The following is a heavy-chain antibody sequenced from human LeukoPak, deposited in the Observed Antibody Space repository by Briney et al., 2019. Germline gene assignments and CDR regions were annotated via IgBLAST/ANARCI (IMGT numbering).Heavy chain of an antibody. CDR1: GGSISNYY. Sequence: SETLSLTCTVSGGSISNYYWSWIRQAPGKGLEWIGSIYYSGSTNYNPSLKSRVTMSVDTSKNQFSLKVTSMTAADTAVYYCARGQWTPTYWGQGTLVTVSS. CDR2: IYYSGST. D-gene: IGHD6-19*01. CDR3: ARGQWTPTY. V-gene: IGHV4-59*01. J-gene: IGHJ4*02.